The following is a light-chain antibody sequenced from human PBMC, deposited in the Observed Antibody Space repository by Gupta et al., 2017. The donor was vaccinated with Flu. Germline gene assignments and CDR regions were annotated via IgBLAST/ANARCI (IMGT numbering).Light chain of an antibody. V-gene: IGKV3-20*01. CDR2: GAS. Sequence: ETLSFVPGERATLSCRASQTVTNTYLVWYQQKPGQAPRLLVYGASNMAPGTPDRGSGRGSETDFTRTISRLEPEDSAVYYGQQFGDSPYTFGRGTKLEMK. J-gene: IGKJ2*01. CDR3: QQFGDSPYT. CDR1: QTVTNTY.